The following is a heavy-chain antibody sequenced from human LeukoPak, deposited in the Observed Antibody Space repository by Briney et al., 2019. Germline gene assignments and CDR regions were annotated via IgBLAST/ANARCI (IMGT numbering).Heavy chain of an antibody. J-gene: IGHJ4*02. V-gene: IGHV3-7*03. CDR3: ARTWIQLFTPDFDL. CDR1: GFTFSGFW. Sequence: GGSLRLSCAVSGFTFSGFWMSWSRQAPGKGLEWVASINSDGSEGYYADVVKGRFTISRDNAKNSLYLQINSLRAEDTAVYYCARTWIQLFTPDFDLWGQGTLVTVSS. CDR2: INSDGSEG. D-gene: IGHD5-18*01.